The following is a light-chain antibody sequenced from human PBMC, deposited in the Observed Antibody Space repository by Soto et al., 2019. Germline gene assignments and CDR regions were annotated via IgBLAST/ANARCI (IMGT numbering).Light chain of an antibody. CDR1: SSNIGSNT. V-gene: IGLV1-44*01. CDR3: AAWDDSLNGYV. Sequence: LTQPTSASGTPGQRVTISCSGSSSNIGSNTVNWYQQLPGTAPKLLIYSNNQRPSGVPDRFSGSKSGTSASLAISGLQSEDEADYYCAAWDDSLNGYVFGTGTKVTVL. J-gene: IGLJ1*01. CDR2: SNN.